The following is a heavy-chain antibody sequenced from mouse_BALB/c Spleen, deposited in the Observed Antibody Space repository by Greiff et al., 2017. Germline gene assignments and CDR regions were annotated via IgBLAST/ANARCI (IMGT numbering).Heavy chain of an antibody. V-gene: IGHV5-6-5*01. CDR2: ISSGGST. CDR3: ARSGYYYGSGPGAY. J-gene: IGHJ3*01. D-gene: IGHD1-1*01. CDR1: GFTFSSYA. Sequence: EVQLMESGGGLVKPGGSLKLSCAASGFTFSSYAMSWVRQTPEKRLEWVASISSGGSTYYPDSGKGRLTISRDNARNILYLQMSSLRSEDTAMYYCARSGYYYGSGPGAYWGQGTLVTVSA.